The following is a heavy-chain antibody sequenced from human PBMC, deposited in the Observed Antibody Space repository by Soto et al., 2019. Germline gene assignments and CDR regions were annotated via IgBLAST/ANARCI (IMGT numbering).Heavy chain of an antibody. CDR2: IYYSGST. CDR3: ARDRDSSSRDYYYYYGMDV. CDR1: GGSISSGGYY. J-gene: IGHJ6*02. D-gene: IGHD6-6*01. Sequence: LSLTCTVSGGSISSGGYYWSWIRQHPGKGLEWIGYIYYSGSTYYNPSLKSRVTISVDTSKNKFSLKLSSVTAADTAVHYCARDRDSSSRDYYYYYGMDVWGQGTTVTVSS. V-gene: IGHV4-31*03.